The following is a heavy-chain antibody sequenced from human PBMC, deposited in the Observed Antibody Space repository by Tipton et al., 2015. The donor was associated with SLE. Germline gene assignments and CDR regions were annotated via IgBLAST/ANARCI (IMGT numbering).Heavy chain of an antibody. CDR3: VRDVATPYEYVWGRPPDYYMDV. CDR1: GFSVSNGDYY. CDR2: ISKSGRT. D-gene: IGHD3-16*01. Sequence: TLSLTCTVSGFSVSNGDYYWTWIRQLPGKGLEWIGYISKSGRTHYNPSLQSRLTMSLDTSKNQFSLKMTSMTAADTALYFCVRDVATPYEYVWGRPPDYYMDVWGKGSTVTFSS. V-gene: IGHV4-31*03. J-gene: IGHJ6*03.